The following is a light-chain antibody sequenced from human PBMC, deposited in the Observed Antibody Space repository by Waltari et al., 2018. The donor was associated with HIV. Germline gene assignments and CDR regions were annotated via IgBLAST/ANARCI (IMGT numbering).Light chain of an antibody. J-gene: IGLJ2*01. CDR3: CSYAGIYTYVK. CDR2: DVS. V-gene: IGLV2-11*01. Sequence: QSALTQPRSVSGSPGQSVSISCTGTSSDVGGYNYVSWYQQHPDKAPKLMIYDVSQLPSGVPDRFSGSKSGNTASLTISGLQAEDEADYYCCSYAGIYTYVKFGGGTKLTVL. CDR1: SSDVGGYNY.